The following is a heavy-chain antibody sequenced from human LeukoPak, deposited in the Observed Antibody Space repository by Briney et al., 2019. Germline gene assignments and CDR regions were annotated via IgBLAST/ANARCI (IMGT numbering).Heavy chain of an antibody. CDR2: ISGSGINI. CDR3: AKDQDYGSGSFPYYFDY. CDR1: GFTFSSFA. V-gene: IGHV3-23*01. D-gene: IGHD3-10*01. J-gene: IGHJ4*02. Sequence: GGSLRLSCAASGFTFSSFAMSWVRQAPGKGLEWVSAISGSGINIYYTNSVKGRLTISRDNSKNTLYLQMNSLRAEDTAVYYCAKDQDYGSGSFPYYFDYWGQGTLVTVSS.